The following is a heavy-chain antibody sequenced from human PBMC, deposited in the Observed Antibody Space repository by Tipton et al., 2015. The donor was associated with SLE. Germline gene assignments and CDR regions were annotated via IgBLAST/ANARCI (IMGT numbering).Heavy chain of an antibody. D-gene: IGHD6-19*01. CDR1: GYSISSHY. Sequence: TLSLTCTVSGYSISSHYWTWIRQLPGKGMEWIGYIYYLVGSTQYNPSLKSRVTMSVDPSKMQFSLNLNSVTAADTALYFCARGVAERLGLDFWGQGSLVTVSS. CDR2: IYYLVGST. V-gene: IGHV4-59*11. CDR3: ARGVAERLGLDF. J-gene: IGHJ4*02.